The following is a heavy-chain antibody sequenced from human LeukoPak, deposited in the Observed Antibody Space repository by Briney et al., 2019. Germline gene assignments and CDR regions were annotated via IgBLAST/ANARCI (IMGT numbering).Heavy chain of an antibody. CDR3: ARGRSITLLRGVAMSDGFDI. V-gene: IGHV3-21*06. D-gene: IGHD3-10*01. CDR1: DFSFSNYG. Sequence: GGSLRLSCAASDFSFSNYGMHWVRQAPGKGLEWVSFTDTSGNYIYYGDSVKGRFTISRDNARNLLFLQTNGLRAEDTAVYYCARGRSITLLRGVAMSDGFDIWGQGAMVAVSS. CDR2: TDTSGNYI. J-gene: IGHJ3*02.